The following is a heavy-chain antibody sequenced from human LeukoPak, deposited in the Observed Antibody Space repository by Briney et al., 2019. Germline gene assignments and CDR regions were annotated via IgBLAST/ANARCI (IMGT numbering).Heavy chain of an antibody. J-gene: IGHJ5*02. V-gene: IGHV1-2*02. D-gene: IGHD3-10*01. CDR2: INPNSGGT. CDR3: ARGRTMVRGVIIKVWFDP. Sequence: ASVKVSCKTSGYTFTGYYMYWVRQAPGQGLEWMGWINPNSGGTNYAQKFQGRVTMTRDTSISTAYMELSSLRSEDTAVYYCARGRTMVRGVIIKVWFDPWGQGTLVTVSS. CDR1: GYTFTGYY.